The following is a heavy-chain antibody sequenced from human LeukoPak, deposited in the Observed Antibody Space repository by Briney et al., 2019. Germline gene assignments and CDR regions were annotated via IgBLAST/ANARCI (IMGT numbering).Heavy chain of an antibody. Sequence: PSETLSLTCTVSGGSIGTYSWNWIRQPPGKGLEWIGYIYYSGTTNYNPSLKSRVTISVDTSKNQFSLKLSSVTAADTAVYYCARASSSRPLYFDYWGQGTLVTVSS. V-gene: IGHV4-59*12. CDR2: IYYSGTT. CDR1: GGSIGTYS. D-gene: IGHD6-25*01. J-gene: IGHJ4*02. CDR3: ARASSSRPLYFDY.